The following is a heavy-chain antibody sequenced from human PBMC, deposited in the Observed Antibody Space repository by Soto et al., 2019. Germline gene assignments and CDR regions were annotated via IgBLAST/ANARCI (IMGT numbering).Heavy chain of an antibody. Sequence: QVQLVESGGGVVQPGRSLRLSCAASGFTFSSYGMHWVRQAPGKGLEWVAVIWSDGSDKYYADSVKGRFTISRDNSKNTLYLQMNSLRDEDTAVYYWARRVAQRYAFDRWGQGTVVTVSS. CDR2: IWSDGSDK. V-gene: IGHV3-33*01. D-gene: IGHD2-15*01. CDR1: GFTFSSYG. J-gene: IGHJ3*02. CDR3: ARRVAQRYAFDR.